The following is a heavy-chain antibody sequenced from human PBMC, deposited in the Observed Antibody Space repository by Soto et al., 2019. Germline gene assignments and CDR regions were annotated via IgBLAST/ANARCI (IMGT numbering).Heavy chain of an antibody. J-gene: IGHJ4*02. CDR2: INAGNGNT. D-gene: IGHD5-12*01. CDR3: ARPLAPTNRGYAH. Sequence: ASVKVSCKASGYTFTGYVMHWVRQAPGQRLEWMGWINAGNGNTKYSQKFQGRVAITRDTSASTAYMELSSLRSEDTAVYYCARPLAPTNRGYAHWGQGTLVTVSS. CDR1: GYTFTGYV. V-gene: IGHV1-3*01.